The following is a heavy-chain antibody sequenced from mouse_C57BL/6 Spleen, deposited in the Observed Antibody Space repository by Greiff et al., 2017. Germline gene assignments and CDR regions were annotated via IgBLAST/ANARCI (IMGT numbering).Heavy chain of an antibody. Sequence: QVHVKQPGAELAKPGASVKLSCKASGYTFTSYWMHWVKQRPGQGLEWIGYINPSSGYTKYNQKFKDKATLTEDKSSSTAYMQLSSLTYEDSAVYYCARGLSTLDYWGQGTTLTVSS. CDR2: INPSSGYT. CDR1: GYTFTSYW. D-gene: IGHD5-1*01. CDR3: ARGLSTLDY. V-gene: IGHV1-7*01. J-gene: IGHJ2*01.